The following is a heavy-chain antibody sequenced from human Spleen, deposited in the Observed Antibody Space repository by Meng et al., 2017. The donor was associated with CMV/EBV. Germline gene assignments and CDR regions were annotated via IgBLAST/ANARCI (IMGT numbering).Heavy chain of an antibody. CDR3: ANDISWAIAAPQGTAIGGMDV. CDR2: INWKSGFI. V-gene: IGHV3-9*01. J-gene: IGHJ6*02. CDR1: GFTFDDYA. D-gene: IGHD2-21*02. Sequence: GGSLRLSCEASGFTFDDYAMHWVRQVPGKGLEWVSGINWKSGFIGYADSVKGRFTISRDNGKNSLYLQMNSLRADDTALYYCANDISWAIAAPQGTAIGGMDVWGQGTTVTVSS.